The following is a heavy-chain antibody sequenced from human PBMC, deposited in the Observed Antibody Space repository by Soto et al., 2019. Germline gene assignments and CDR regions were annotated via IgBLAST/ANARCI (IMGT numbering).Heavy chain of an antibody. V-gene: IGHV3-33*01. D-gene: IGHD1-26*01. CDR2: IWYDGNHK. CDR1: GFTFSSYV. J-gene: IGHJ4*02. CDR3: ARDPGELYYFDY. Sequence: PGGSLRLSCAASGFTFSSYVMHWVRQAPGKGLEWVAVIWYDGNHKYYTDSVKGRFTISRDNSKNTLYLQMNSLRAEDTAVYYCARDPGELYYFDYWGQGTLVTVSS.